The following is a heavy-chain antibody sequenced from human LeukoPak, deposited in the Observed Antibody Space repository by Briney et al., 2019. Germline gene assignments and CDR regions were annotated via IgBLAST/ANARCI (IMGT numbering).Heavy chain of an antibody. V-gene: IGHV4-4*07. Sequence: PSETLSLTCTVSGGSISSYYWSWIRQPAGKGLEWIGRIYTSGSTNYNPSLKSRVTMSVDTSKNQFSLKLSSVTAADTAVYYCAREILLLSQDALDIWGQGTMVTVSS. CDR1: GGSISSYY. CDR3: AREILLLSQDALDI. J-gene: IGHJ3*02. CDR2: IYTSGST. D-gene: IGHD2-15*01.